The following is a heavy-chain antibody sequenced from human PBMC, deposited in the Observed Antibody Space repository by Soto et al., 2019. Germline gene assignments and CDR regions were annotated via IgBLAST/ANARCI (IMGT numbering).Heavy chain of an antibody. CDR2: ISGSGGGT. CDR1: GFAFNRNA. Sequence: GGSLRLSCAASGFAFNRNAMNWVRQAPGKGLEWVSTISGSGGGTFYADSVKGRFTISRDNSKNTLYLQMNSLRAEDTAVYYCAKVAAEYSGLESVGYWGQGTLVTVSS. D-gene: IGHD5-12*01. J-gene: IGHJ4*02. V-gene: IGHV3-23*01. CDR3: AKVAAEYSGLESVGY.